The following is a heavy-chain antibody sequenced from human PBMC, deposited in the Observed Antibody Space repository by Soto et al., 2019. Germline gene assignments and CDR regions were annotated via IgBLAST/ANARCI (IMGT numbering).Heavy chain of an antibody. D-gene: IGHD6-13*01. CDR3: AREYGIAAAAYFDY. V-gene: IGHV3-33*01. CDR1: GFTFSSYG. J-gene: IGHJ4*02. Sequence: PGGSLRLSCAASGFTFSSYGMHWVRQAPGKGLEWVAVIWYDGSNKYYADSVKGRFTISRDNSKNTLYLQMNSLRAEDTAVYYCAREYGIAAAAYFDYWGQGTLVTVSS. CDR2: IWYDGSNK.